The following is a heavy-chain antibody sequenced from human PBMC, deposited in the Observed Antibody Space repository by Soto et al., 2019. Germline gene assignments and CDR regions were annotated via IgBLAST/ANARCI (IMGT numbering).Heavy chain of an antibody. CDR1: GFTFSSYG. CDR3: AKVIYLEIYYGMDV. Sequence: QVQLVESGGGVVQPGRSLRLSCAASGFTFSSYGMHWVRQAPGKGLEWVAVISYDGSNKYYADSVKGRFTISRDNSKNTLYLQMNSLRAEDTAVYYCAKVIYLEIYYGMDVWGQGTTVTVSS. V-gene: IGHV3-30*18. CDR2: ISYDGSNK. J-gene: IGHJ6*02. D-gene: IGHD2-2*02.